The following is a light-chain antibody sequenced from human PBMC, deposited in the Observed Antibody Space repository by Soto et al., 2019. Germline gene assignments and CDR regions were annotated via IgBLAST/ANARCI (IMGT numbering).Light chain of an antibody. Sequence: DIQMTQSPSSLSASVADRVTITCRASQSISSYLNWYQQKPGKAPKLLIYAASSLQSGVPSRFSGSGSGTDFTLTISSLQPEDFATYYCQQSYSTPWTFGQGTKVDSK. V-gene: IGKV1-39*01. CDR1: QSISSY. J-gene: IGKJ1*01. CDR3: QQSYSTPWT. CDR2: AAS.